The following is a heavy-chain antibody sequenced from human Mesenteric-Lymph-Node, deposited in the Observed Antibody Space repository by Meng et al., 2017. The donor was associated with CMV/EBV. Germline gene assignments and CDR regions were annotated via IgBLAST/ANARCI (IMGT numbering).Heavy chain of an antibody. Sequence: GESLKISCAASGFTFSSYWMTWVRQAPGKGLEWVANIQQHGSDKYYADSLKGRFTISRDNAKNSMYLEMNSLRAEDTAVYYCARDSGSYRLDYYYYYGMDVWGQGTTVTVSS. CDR2: IQQHGSDK. CDR1: GFTFSSYW. CDR3: ARDSGSYRLDYYYYYGMDV. J-gene: IGHJ6*02. D-gene: IGHD1-26*01. V-gene: IGHV3-7*01.